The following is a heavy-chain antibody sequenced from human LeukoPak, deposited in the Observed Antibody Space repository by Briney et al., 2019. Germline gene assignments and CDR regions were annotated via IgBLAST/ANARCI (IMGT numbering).Heavy chain of an antibody. CDR1: GYTFTGYY. J-gene: IGHJ4*02. CDR3: ARDAGYSGYDSRVDY. D-gene: IGHD5-12*01. V-gene: IGHV1-2*02. Sequence: GASVKVSCKASGYTFTGYYMHLVRQAPGQGLEWMGWINPNSGGTNYAQKFQGRVTMTRDTSISTAYMELSRLRSDDTAVYYCARDAGYSGYDSRVDYWGQGTLVTVSS. CDR2: INPNSGGT.